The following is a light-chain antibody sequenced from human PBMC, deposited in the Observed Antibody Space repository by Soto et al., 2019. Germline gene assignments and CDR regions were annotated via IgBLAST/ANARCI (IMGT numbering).Light chain of an antibody. CDR2: AAS. J-gene: IGKJ5*01. CDR3: HQDYSTLDT. Sequence: DIQMSQSPSSLSASVGDRVTITCRAAESISRHLNWYQQKPGRAPDLLIYAASTLQNGVPSRFTGSGSGTEFTLSITGLQLEDFATYYCHQDYSTLDTFGQGTRLEIK. CDR1: ESISRH. V-gene: IGKV1-39*01.